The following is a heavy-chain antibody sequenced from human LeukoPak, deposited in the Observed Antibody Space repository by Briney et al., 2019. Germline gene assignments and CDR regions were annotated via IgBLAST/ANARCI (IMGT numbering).Heavy chain of an antibody. CDR2: INHSGST. V-gene: IGHV4-34*01. Sequence: PSETLSLTCAVYGGSFSGYYWSWIRQPPGKGLEWIGEINHSGSTNYNPSLKSRATISVDTSKNQFSLKLSSVTAADTAVYYCARGGAQDSSGKKKKYYFDYWGQGTLVTVSS. J-gene: IGHJ4*02. D-gene: IGHD3-22*01. CDR1: GGSFSGYY. CDR3: ARGGAQDSSGKKKKYYFDY.